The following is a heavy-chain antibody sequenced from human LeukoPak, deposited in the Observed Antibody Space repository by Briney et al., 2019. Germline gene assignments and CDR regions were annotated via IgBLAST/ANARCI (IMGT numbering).Heavy chain of an antibody. J-gene: IGHJ5*02. V-gene: IGHV3-23*01. CDR2: ISGGGGST. CDR1: GFTFSSYA. CDR3: AKSGIAAADTTWFDP. Sequence: GGSLRLSCAASGFTFSSYAMTWVRQAPGKGLEWVSGISGGGGSTYYADSVKGRFIISRDNSKNTLYLQMNSLRAEDTAVYYCAKSGIAAADTTWFDPWGQGTLVTVSS. D-gene: IGHD6-13*01.